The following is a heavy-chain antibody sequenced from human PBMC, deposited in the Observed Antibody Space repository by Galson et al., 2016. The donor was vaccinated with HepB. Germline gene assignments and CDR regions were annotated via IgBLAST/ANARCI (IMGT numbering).Heavy chain of an antibody. CDR2: INQDGIVK. CDR1: GFIFTTYW. V-gene: IGHV3-7*01. Sequence: SLRLSCAASGFIFTTYWMDWVRQAPGKGLEWVANINQDGIVKYYVDSVRGRFTVSRDNSKNSLYLQMNSLRVEDTAVYYCATQLDFWGQGTLVTVSS. J-gene: IGHJ4*02. CDR3: ATQLDF.